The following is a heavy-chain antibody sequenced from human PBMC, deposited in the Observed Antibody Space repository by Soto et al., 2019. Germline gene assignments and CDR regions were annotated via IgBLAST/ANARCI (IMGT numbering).Heavy chain of an antibody. D-gene: IGHD3-10*01. V-gene: IGHV1-69*02. CDR1: GGTFSSYT. J-gene: IGHJ4*02. CDR3: ATRYYYGSGNLG. CDR2: IIPILGIA. Sequence: QVQLVQSGAEVKKPGSSVKVSCKASGGTFSSYTISWVRHAPGQGLEWMGRIIPILGIANYAQKFQGRVTITADKSTSTAYMELSSLRSEDTAVYYCATRYYYGSGNLGWSQGTLVTVSS.